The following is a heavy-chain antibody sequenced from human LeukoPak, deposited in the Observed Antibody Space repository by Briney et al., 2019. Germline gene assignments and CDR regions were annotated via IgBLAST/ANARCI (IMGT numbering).Heavy chain of an antibody. V-gene: IGHV3-23*01. Sequence: PGGSLRLSCAASGFTFSSFALSWVRQAPGKGLEWVSSISGSGGSTSYADSVKGRFTISRDISTNTLYLQMNSLRAEDTAIYYCATSTAAAGTDWGQGTLVTVSS. CDR2: ISGSGGST. D-gene: IGHD6-13*01. J-gene: IGHJ4*02. CDR3: ATSTAAAGTD. CDR1: GFTFSSFA.